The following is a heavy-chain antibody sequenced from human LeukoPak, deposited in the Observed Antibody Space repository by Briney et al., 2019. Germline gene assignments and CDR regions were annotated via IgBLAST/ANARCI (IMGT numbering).Heavy chain of an antibody. V-gene: IGHV4-4*07. J-gene: IGHJ5*02. CDR2: IYTSGST. CDR1: GDSISSYY. CDR3: ARDTTYYYGSGSYLNWFDP. Sequence: SETLSLTCTVSGDSISSYYWSWIRQPAGKGLEWIGRIYTSGSTNYNPSLKSRVTISVDKSKNQFSLKLSSVTAADTAVYYCARDTTYYYGSGSYLNWFDPWGKGTLVTVSS. D-gene: IGHD3-10*01.